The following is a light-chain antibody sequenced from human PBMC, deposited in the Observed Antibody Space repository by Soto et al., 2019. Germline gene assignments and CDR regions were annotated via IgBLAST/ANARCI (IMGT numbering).Light chain of an antibody. V-gene: IGKV3D-15*01. CDR1: QSVSSN. CDR3: QQYNNWPPIT. CDR2: GAS. Sequence: EIVLTQSPVTLSLSPGGRATLSCRASQSVSSNYLAWYQQKPGQAPRLLIYGASTRATGIPARFSGSGSGTEFTLTISSLQSEDFAVYYCQQYNNWPPITFGQGTRLENK. J-gene: IGKJ5*01.